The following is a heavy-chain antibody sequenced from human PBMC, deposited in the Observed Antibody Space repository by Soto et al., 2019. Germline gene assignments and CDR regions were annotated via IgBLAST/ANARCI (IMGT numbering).Heavy chain of an antibody. Sequence: TSETLSLTCTVSGGSSGGFCWSWIRQPPGKGLEWIGYIYYSGSTNYNPSLKSRVTISVDTSKNQFSLKLSSVTAADTAVYYCARPRYSSGWYGLDYWGQGTLVTVSS. V-gene: IGHV4-59*08. J-gene: IGHJ4*02. CDR1: GGSSGGFC. CDR2: IYYSGST. CDR3: ARPRYSSGWYGLDY. D-gene: IGHD6-19*01.